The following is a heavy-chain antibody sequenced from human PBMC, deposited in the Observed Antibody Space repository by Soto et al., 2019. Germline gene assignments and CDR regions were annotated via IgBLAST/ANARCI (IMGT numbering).Heavy chain of an antibody. D-gene: IGHD3-22*01. CDR3: ARGGVWGYYDSSGYWSFDY. Sequence: QVQLQESGPGLVKPSQTLSLTCTVSGGSISSGGYYWSWIRQHPGKGLEWIGYIYYSGSTYYNPSLKGRVTISVDTSKNQFSLKLSSVTAADTAVYYCARGGVWGYYDSSGYWSFDYWGQGTLVTVSS. J-gene: IGHJ4*02. CDR1: GGSISSGGYY. CDR2: IYYSGST. V-gene: IGHV4-31*03.